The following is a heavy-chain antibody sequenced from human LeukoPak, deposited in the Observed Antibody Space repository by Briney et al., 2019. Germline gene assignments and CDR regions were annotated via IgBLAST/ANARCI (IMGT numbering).Heavy chain of an antibody. CDR3: TKLARAPRDFDY. Sequence: PGGSLRLCCAAYGFPFSDHYIESVRQAPGKGVEWVGRSRDKGNSYTAAYAASVRGSFTISRDDSKNSLYLQMNSLKIDDTAVYYCTKLARAPRDFDYWGQGHLVTVSS. CDR2: SRDKGNSYTA. D-gene: IGHD3-10*01. CDR1: GFPFSDHY. J-gene: IGHJ4*01. V-gene: IGHV3-72*01.